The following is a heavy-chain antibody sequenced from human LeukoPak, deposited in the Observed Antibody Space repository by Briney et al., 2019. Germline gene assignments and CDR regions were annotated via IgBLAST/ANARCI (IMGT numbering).Heavy chain of an antibody. CDR2: MNPNSGNT. V-gene: IGHV1-8*01. Sequence: GASVKVSCKASGYTFASYDINWVRQATGQGLEWMGWMNPNSGNTGYAQKFQGRVTMTRNTSISTAYMELSSLRSEDTAVYYCARDLFYDSSGYHDYWGQGTLVIVSS. D-gene: IGHD3-22*01. CDR3: ARDLFYDSSGYHDY. J-gene: IGHJ4*02. CDR1: GYTFASYD.